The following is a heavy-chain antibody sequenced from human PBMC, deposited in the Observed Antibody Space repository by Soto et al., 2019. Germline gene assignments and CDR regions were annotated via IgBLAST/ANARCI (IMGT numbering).Heavy chain of an antibody. D-gene: IGHD6-19*01. J-gene: IGHJ4*02. Sequence: QVQLVQSGAEVKKPGASVKVFCKASGYTFTGYYMHWVRQAPGQGLEWMGWINPNSGGTNYAQKFKRWATMASDTSYSTADMELSRLRSDDTAVYYCAGDGDSSGLFDCWGQGTLVTVS. CDR3: AGDGDSSGLFDC. CDR1: GYTFTGYY. V-gene: IGHV1-2*04. CDR2: INPNSGGT.